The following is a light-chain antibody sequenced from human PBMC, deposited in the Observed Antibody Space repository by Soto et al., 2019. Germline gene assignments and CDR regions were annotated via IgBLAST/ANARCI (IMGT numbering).Light chain of an antibody. CDR2: EVN. J-gene: IGLJ1*01. CDR3: SSYTSSSTLYV. V-gene: IGLV2-14*01. CDR1: SSDVGGYTY. Sequence: QSALTQPASVSGSPRQSITISCTGASSDVGGYTYVSWYQQHPGKAPKLMIYEVNNRPSGVSNRFSGSKSGNTASLTISGLQAEDVADYYCSSYTSSSTLYVFGTGTKLTVL.